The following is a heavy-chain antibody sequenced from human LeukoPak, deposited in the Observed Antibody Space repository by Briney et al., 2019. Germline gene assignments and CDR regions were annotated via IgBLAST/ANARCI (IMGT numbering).Heavy chain of an antibody. CDR3: ARGRDHAFDI. V-gene: IGHV3-48*01. J-gene: IGHJ3*02. Sequence: GGSLRLSGAASGLAFSSSAMNWVRQTPGKGLEWLSYSSASSSDVYYADSVKGRFTISRDNAKSSLYLQMNSLTAEDTAIYFCARGRDHAFDIWGQGTRVTVSS. CDR2: SSASSSDV. CDR1: GLAFSSSA.